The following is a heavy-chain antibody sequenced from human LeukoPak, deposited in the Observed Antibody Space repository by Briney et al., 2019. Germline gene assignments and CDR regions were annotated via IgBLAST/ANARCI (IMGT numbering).Heavy chain of an antibody. D-gene: IGHD3-9*01. V-gene: IGHV3-48*01. CDR3: ARDYYDILTANRQTKSSYFDY. CDR1: GFTFSTYS. CDR2: IRSTSSTI. Sequence: PGGSLRLSCAASGFTFSTYSMTWVRQAPGKGLEWVSYIRSTSSTIYYADSVKGRFTISRDNAKNSLYLQMNSLRAEDTAVYYCARDYYDILTANRQTKSSYFDYWGQGTLVTVSS. J-gene: IGHJ4*02.